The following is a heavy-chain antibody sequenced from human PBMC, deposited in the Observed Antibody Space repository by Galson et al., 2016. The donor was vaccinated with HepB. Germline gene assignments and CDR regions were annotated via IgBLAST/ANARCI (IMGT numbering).Heavy chain of an antibody. V-gene: IGHV4-39*01. Sequence: SETLSLTCTVSGGSISSSSYYWGWIRQPPGKGLEWIGSIYYSGSTYYNPSLKSRVTISVDTSKKQFSLKLNSVTAADTAVYYCARHEGLPYYHYGMDVWGQGTTVTVSS. CDR1: GGSISSSSYY. CDR2: IYYSGST. CDR3: ARHEGLPYYHYGMDV. J-gene: IGHJ6*02. D-gene: IGHD2-15*01.